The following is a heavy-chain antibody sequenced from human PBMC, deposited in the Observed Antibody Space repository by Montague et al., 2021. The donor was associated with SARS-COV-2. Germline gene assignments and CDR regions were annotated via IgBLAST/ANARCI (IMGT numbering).Heavy chain of an antibody. CDR2: VWYSGFT. Sequence: SETLSLTCSVSGDSLNNNPYYWGWVRQPPGKGLEWIGSVWYSGFTYSNPSLGSRVAVSIDTSRNQFSVELRSVAANDTAVYYCARHVGSYNTGLQYWGRGSLVTVAS. J-gene: IGHJ4*01. CDR3: ARHVGSYNTGLQY. V-gene: IGHV4-39*01. D-gene: IGHD1-14*01. CDR1: GDSLNNNPYY.